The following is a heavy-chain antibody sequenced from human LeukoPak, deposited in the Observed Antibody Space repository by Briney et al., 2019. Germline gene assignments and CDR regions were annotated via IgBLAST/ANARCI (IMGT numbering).Heavy chain of an antibody. CDR3: AREGFWSGYYTHNWFDP. CDR2: ISPNSGGT. J-gene: IGHJ5*02. CDR1: GYTFTGYY. Sequence: ASVKVSCKASGYTFTGYYMHWVRQAPGQGLEWMGRISPNSGGTNYAQKFQGRVAMTRDTSISTAYMELSRLRSDDTAVYYCAREGFWSGYYTHNWFDPWGQGTLVIVSS. D-gene: IGHD3-3*01. V-gene: IGHV1-2*06.